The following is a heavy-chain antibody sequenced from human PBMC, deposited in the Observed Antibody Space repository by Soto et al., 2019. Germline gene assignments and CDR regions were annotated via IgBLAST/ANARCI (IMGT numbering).Heavy chain of an antibody. Sequence: VQLLESGGGLVQPGGSLRLSCTTSGFTYSTYAMSWVRQAPGKGLEWVSVISGNGGTTYYADSVKGRFTISRDNSKRTVYLQMNSLKAGDTAIFFCAKGGGGSGWSDAFDIWGQGTMVTVSS. CDR3: AKGGGGSGWSDAFDI. V-gene: IGHV3-23*01. D-gene: IGHD6-19*01. CDR2: ISGNGGTT. J-gene: IGHJ3*02. CDR1: GFTYSTYA.